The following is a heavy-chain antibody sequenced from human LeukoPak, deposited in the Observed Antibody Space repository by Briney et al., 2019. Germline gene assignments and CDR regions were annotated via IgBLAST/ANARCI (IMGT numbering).Heavy chain of an antibody. CDR3: ARDMGGSYPYFDY. V-gene: IGHV4-61*02. CDR1: GGSISSGSYY. J-gene: IGHJ4*02. CDR2: IYTSGST. D-gene: IGHD1-26*01. Sequence: SQTLSLTCTVSGGSISSGSYYWSWIRQPAGKGLEWIGRIYTSGSTNYNPSLKSRVTISVDTSKNQFSLKLSSVTAADTAVYYCARDMGGSYPYFDYWGQGTLVTVSS.